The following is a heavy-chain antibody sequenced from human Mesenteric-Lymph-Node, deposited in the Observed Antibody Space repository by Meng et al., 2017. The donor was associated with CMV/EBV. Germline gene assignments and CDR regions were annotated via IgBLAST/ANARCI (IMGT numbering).Heavy chain of an antibody. Sequence: GESLKISCAASGFTFSSYSMNWVRQAPGKGLEWVSSISSSSSYIYYADSVKGRFTISRDNAKNSLYLQMNSLRAEDTAVYYCARGPEGVVRGAFDYWGQGTLVTVSS. CDR2: ISSSSSYI. V-gene: IGHV3-21*01. CDR1: GFTFSSYS. D-gene: IGHD3-10*01. CDR3: ARGPEGVVRGAFDY. J-gene: IGHJ4*02.